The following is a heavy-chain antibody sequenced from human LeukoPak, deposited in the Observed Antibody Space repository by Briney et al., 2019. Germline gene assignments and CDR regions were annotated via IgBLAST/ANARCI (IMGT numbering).Heavy chain of an antibody. CDR1: GFTFSSYW. CDR3: ASGKTTSGMSAGY. CDR2: INQDGSEK. Sequence: SGGSLRLSCAASGFTFSSYWMSWVRQAPGKGLEWVVNINQDGSEKYYVDSVKGRFTISRDNAKNSLSLQMNSLRAEDTAVYYCASGKTTSGMSAGYWGQGTLVTVSP. V-gene: IGHV3-7*01. J-gene: IGHJ4*02. D-gene: IGHD1-1*01.